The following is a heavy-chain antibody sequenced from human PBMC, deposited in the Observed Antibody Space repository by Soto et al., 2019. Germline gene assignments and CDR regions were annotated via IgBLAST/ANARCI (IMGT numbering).Heavy chain of an antibody. CDR3: AKRKYCPSTTCCAY. J-gene: IGHJ4*02. CDR1: GFTVRISY. D-gene: IGHD2-2*01. CDR2: RYSDPRS. V-gene: IGHV3-66*01. Sequence: GSLRLSCAGSGFTVRISYLTWARQVPGMGLEWVSFRYSDPRSYHPESVNGRFTFSTADSENTLYLQMSSLRADYTAVYYCAKRKYCPSTTCCAYGGQRT.